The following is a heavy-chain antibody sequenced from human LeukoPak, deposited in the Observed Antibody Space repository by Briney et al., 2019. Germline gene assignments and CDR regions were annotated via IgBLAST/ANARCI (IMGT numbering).Heavy chain of an antibody. CDR2: IYYTGTT. D-gene: IGHD4/OR15-4a*01. J-gene: IGHJ6*02. CDR3: AREDPQAKVPEGMDV. Sequence: SETLSLTCTVSGGSISHYYWSWIRQPPGKGPEWIGYIYYTGTTNYNPSLKSRVTISVDTSKNQFSLKLNSVTAADTAVYYCAREDPQAKVPEGMDVWGQGTTVTVSS. CDR1: GGSISHYY. V-gene: IGHV4-59*01.